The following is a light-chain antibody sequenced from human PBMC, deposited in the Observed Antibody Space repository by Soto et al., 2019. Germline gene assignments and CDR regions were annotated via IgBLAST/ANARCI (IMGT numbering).Light chain of an antibody. CDR1: QSVSSSY. J-gene: IGKJ1*01. Sequence: VMTQSPATLSLSPGERATLSCRASQSVSSSYLAWYQQKPGQAPRLLIYGASSRATGIPDRFSGSGSGTDFTLTISRLEPEDFAVYYCQQYGNSVTFGQGTKVDIK. CDR2: GAS. V-gene: IGKV3-20*01. CDR3: QQYGNSVT.